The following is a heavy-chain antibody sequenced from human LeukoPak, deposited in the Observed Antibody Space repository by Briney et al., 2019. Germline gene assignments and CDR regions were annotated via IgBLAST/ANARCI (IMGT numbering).Heavy chain of an antibody. CDR2: ISSDNGNT. CDR3: ARDSYQLLSHDACDI. Sequence: ASVKVSCKASGYTFTTYGIIWVRQAPGQGLEWMGWISSDNGNTNYAQKLQGRVTMTTDTSTNTAYMELRSLKSDDTAVYYCARDSYQLLSHDACDIWGQGTVVTVSS. J-gene: IGHJ3*02. V-gene: IGHV1-18*01. D-gene: IGHD2-2*01. CDR1: GYTFTTYG.